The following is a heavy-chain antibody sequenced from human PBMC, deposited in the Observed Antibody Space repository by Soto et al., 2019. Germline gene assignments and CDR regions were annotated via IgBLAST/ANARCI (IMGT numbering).Heavy chain of an antibody. J-gene: IGHJ3*02. CDR3: ARDAAMVVTANDAFDI. V-gene: IGHV3-30-3*01. Sequence: QVQLVESGGGVVQPGRSLRLSCAASGFTFSSYAMHWVRQAPGKGLEWVAVISYDGSNKYYADSVKGRFTISRDNSKNTLYLQMNSLRAEDTAVYYGARDAAMVVTANDAFDIWGQGTMFTVSS. CDR1: GFTFSSYA. CDR2: ISYDGSNK. D-gene: IGHD2-21*02.